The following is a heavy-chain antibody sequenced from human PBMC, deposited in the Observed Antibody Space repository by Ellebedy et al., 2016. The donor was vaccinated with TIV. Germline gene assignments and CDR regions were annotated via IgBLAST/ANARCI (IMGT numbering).Heavy chain of an antibody. CDR2: IYSGGST. J-gene: IGHJ3*02. CDR1: GFTVSSYY. V-gene: IGHV3-53*01. D-gene: IGHD1-7*01. Sequence: GESLKISXAASGFTVSSYYMSWVRQAPGKGLEWVSVIYSGGSTYYADSVKGRFTISRDNSKNTLYLQMNSLRAEDTAVYYCARVLRELSDAFDIWGQGTMVTVSS. CDR3: ARVLRELSDAFDI.